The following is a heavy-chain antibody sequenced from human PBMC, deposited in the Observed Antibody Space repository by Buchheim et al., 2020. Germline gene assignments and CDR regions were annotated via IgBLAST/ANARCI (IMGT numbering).Heavy chain of an antibody. J-gene: IGHJ6*02. CDR3: ARDLTPHYDFWSGYYGYYGMDV. Sequence: QVQLQESGPGLVKPSETLSLTCTVSGGSISSYYWSWIRQPPGKGLEWIGYIYYSGSTNYNPSLKSRVTISVDTSKNQFSLNLSSVTAADTAVYYCARDLTPHYDFWSGYYGYYGMDVWGQGTT. CDR1: GGSISSYY. D-gene: IGHD3-3*01. V-gene: IGHV4-59*01. CDR2: IYYSGST.